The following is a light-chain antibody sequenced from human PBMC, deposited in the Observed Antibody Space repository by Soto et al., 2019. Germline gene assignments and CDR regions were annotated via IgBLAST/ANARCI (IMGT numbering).Light chain of an antibody. J-gene: IGKJ4*01. V-gene: IGKV3-15*01. CDR2: GTS. Sequence: EIVMTQSPATLSVSPGERATLSCRASQSVRDNLAWYQQQPGQPPSLLIYGTSIRATGIPARFSGGASGTEFTLTISSLQSEDLAVYYCQQYDNWPITFGGGTKVEIK. CDR1: QSVRDN. CDR3: QQYDNWPIT.